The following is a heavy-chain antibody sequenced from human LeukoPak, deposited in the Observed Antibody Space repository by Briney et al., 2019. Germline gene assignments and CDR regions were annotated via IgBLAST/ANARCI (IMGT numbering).Heavy chain of an antibody. J-gene: IGHJ4*02. CDR3: ARIRGVALTDIAARDNFDY. CDR2: INHSGST. D-gene: IGHD6-6*01. Sequence: PSETLSLTCAVYGGSFSGYYWSWIRQPPGKGLEWIGEINHSGSTNYNPSLKSRVTISVDTSKNQFSLKLSSVTAADTAVYYCARIRGVALTDIAARDNFDYWGQGTLVTVSS. V-gene: IGHV4-34*01. CDR1: GGSFSGYY.